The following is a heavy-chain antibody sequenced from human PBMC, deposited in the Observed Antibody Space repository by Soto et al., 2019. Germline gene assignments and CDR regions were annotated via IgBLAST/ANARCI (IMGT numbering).Heavy chain of an antibody. CDR3: ARGQMPGQVAVPAAMRSYYNWFDP. Sequence: SETLSLTCAVYGGSFSGYYWSWIRQPPGKGLEWIGEINHSGSTNYNPSLKSRVTISVDTSKNQFSLKLSSVTAADTAVYYCARGQMPGQVAVPAAMRSYYNWFDPWGQGTLVTISS. D-gene: IGHD2-2*01. CDR2: INHSGST. J-gene: IGHJ5*02. V-gene: IGHV4-34*01. CDR1: GGSFSGYY.